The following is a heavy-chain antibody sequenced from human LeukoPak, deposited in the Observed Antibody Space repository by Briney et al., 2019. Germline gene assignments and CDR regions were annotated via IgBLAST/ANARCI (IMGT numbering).Heavy chain of an antibody. V-gene: IGHV3-33*01. CDR2: IWYDGSNK. Sequence: GGSLRLSCAASGFTFSSYGMHWVSQAPGKGLEWEAVIWYDGSNKYYADSVKDRFTISRDTSKNALYLQMNSLRAEDTAAFYCARAPFRYSSGWYTFGYWGQGSLVTVSS. CDR1: GFTFSSYG. J-gene: IGHJ4*02. CDR3: ARAPFRYSSGWYTFGY. D-gene: IGHD6-19*01.